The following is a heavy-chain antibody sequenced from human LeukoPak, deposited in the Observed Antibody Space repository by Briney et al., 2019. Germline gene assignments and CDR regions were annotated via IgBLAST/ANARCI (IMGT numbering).Heavy chain of an antibody. CDR2: IRYDGSNK. J-gene: IGHJ6*03. CDR3: AKPPHYYGSGSYDMDV. Sequence: PGGSLRLSCAASGFTFSSYGMHWVRQAPGKGLEWAAFIRYDGSNKYYADSVKGRFTISRDNSKNTLYLQMNSLRAEDTAVYYCAKPPHYYGSGSYDMDVWGKGTTVTISS. V-gene: IGHV3-30*02. CDR1: GFTFSSYG. D-gene: IGHD3-10*01.